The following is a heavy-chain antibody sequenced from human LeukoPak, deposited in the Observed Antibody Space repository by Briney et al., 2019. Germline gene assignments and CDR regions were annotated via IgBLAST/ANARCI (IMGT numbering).Heavy chain of an antibody. Sequence: SETLSLTCAVSGYSISSGYYWGWIRPPPGKGLEWIGSIYYSGSTYYNPSLKSRVTISVDTSKNQFSLKLSSVTAADTAVYYCARVATTTNPPQRPFDYWGQGTLVTVSP. CDR1: GYSISSGYY. D-gene: IGHD5-12*01. CDR3: ARVATTTNPPQRPFDY. V-gene: IGHV4-38-2*01. CDR2: IYYSGST. J-gene: IGHJ4*02.